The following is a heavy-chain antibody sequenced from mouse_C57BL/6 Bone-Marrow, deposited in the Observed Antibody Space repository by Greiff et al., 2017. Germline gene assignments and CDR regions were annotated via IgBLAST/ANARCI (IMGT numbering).Heavy chain of an antibody. CDR2: IDPSDSYT. D-gene: IGHD3-2*02. CDR3: ARSPAQGYAMDY. J-gene: IGHJ4*01. CDR1: GYTFTSYW. V-gene: IGHV1-69*01. Sequence: VQLQQSGAELVMPGASVKLSCKASGYTFTSYWMHWVKQRPGQGLEWIGEIDPSDSYTNYNQKFKGKSTLTVDKSSSTAYMQLSSLTSEDSAVYYCARSPAQGYAMDYWGQGTSVTVSS.